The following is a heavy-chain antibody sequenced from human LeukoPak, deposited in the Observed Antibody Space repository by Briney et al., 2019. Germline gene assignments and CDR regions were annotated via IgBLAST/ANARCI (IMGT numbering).Heavy chain of an antibody. Sequence: PGGSLRLSCAASGFTFSSYAMSWVRQAPGKGLEWVSAISGSGGSTYYAGSVKGRFTISRDNSKNTLYLQMNSLRAEDTAVYYCAKSGPYDILTGYDPIDYWGQGTLVTVSS. CDR2: ISGSGGST. D-gene: IGHD3-9*01. CDR3: AKSGPYDILTGYDPIDY. J-gene: IGHJ4*02. V-gene: IGHV3-23*01. CDR1: GFTFSSYA.